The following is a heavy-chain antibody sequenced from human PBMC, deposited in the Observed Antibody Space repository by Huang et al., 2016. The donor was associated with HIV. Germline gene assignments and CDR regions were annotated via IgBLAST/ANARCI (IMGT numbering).Heavy chain of an antibody. D-gene: IGHD6-19*01. V-gene: IGHV3-30*18. CDR2: RSNDGNKK. CDR3: GKDWTGSSGWFTLHYYYYGMDV. CDR1: GFSFSNYG. Sequence: QVQLVESGGGVVQPGRSLRLSCAASGFSFSNYGIHWVRQAPGKGLEWVADRSNDGNKKYYAESVKGRFTISRDNSNNTLFMQMNSLRAEDTAVYYCGKDWTGSSGWFTLHYYYYGMDVWGQGTTVTVSS. J-gene: IGHJ6*02.